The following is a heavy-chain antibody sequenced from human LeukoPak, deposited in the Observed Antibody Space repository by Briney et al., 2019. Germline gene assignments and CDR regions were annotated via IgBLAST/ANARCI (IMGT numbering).Heavy chain of an antibody. J-gene: IGHJ4*02. CDR1: GGFYTNYY. CDR3: ARGLHVGETLPYYF. Sequence: PSETLSLTCAVYGGFYTNYYWTWIRQPPGKGLQWIGEINHSGRANYNPSLKSRVTISVDPSMNQFSVKVTSVTAADTAMYYCARGLHVGETLPYYFWSQGTMVTVSS. V-gene: IGHV4-34*01. D-gene: IGHD3-16*01. CDR2: INHSGRA.